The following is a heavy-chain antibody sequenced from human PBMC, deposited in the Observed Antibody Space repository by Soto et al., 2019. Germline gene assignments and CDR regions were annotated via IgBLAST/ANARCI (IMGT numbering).Heavy chain of an antibody. J-gene: IGHJ6*02. Sequence: PVKLPCKATGSIITTYGISWVRTAPREVLYRMGRIIPMFGTANSAQKFEGRVRITGDEATSTAYMELSSLRSEDTAVYYCASSRYCISTSCHPSSFGYYYSGMDVWGQGTTVTVSS. V-gene: IGHV1-69*13. D-gene: IGHD2-2*01. CDR2: IIPMFGTA. CDR1: GSIITTYG. CDR3: ASSRYCISTSCHPSSFGYYYSGMDV.